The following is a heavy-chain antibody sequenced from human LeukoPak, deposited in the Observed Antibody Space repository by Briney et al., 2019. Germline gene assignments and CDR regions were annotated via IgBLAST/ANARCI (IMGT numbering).Heavy chain of an antibody. D-gene: IGHD3-9*01. Sequence: GGSLRLSCAASGFTFSSYWMSWVRQAPGKGLEWVANIKQDGSEKYYVASVKGRFTISRDNAKNSLYLQMNSLRAEDTAVYYCARDPSLPYYDILTGYLAFDIWGQGTMVTVSS. CDR3: ARDPSLPYYDILTGYLAFDI. V-gene: IGHV3-7*01. CDR1: GFTFSSYW. J-gene: IGHJ3*02. CDR2: IKQDGSEK.